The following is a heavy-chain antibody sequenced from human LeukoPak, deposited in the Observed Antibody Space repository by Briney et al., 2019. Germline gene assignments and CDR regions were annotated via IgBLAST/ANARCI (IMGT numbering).Heavy chain of an antibody. V-gene: IGHV4-59*01. D-gene: IGHD4-17*01. CDR2: ISYSGNT. CDR1: GGSMSSYY. CDR3: ARAGPVPTSDRGPIADA. J-gene: IGHJ5*02. Sequence: PSETLSLTYTVSGGSMSSYYWSWIRQPPGKGLEWIGHISYSGNTNYNPSLKSRVTMSVDTSNNEYSLKLRSVTPADTAVYYCARAGPVPTSDRGPIADAWGQGTLVTVSS.